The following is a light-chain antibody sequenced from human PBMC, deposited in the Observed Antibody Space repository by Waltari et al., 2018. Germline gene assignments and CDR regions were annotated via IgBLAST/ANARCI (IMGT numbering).Light chain of an antibody. CDR1: SGHRSNP. V-gene: IGLV4-69*01. J-gene: IGLJ3*02. CDR3: QTGGHSTWV. Sequence: LVLTQSPSASASLGASVKLTCTLSSGHRSNPVAGHQQRPEEGPRYLMKVNIDGSHSKGDEIPDRVSGASSGAERYLAISNLQSEDEADYYCQTGGHSTWVCGGGTKLTVL. CDR2: VNIDGSH.